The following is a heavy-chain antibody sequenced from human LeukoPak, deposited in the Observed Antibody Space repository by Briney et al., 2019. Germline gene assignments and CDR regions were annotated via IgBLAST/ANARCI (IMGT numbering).Heavy chain of an antibody. CDR1: GFTFGDYA. CDR3: TRVGGRGYYYYYGMDA. J-gene: IGHJ6*02. Sequence: PGGSLRLSCTASGFTFGDYAMSWVRQAPGKGLEWVGFIRSKAYGGTTEYAASVKSRFTISRDDSKSIAYLQMNSLKTEDTAVYYCTRVGGRGYYYYYGMDAWGQGTTVTVSS. D-gene: IGHD1-26*01. V-gene: IGHV3-49*04. CDR2: IRSKAYGGTT.